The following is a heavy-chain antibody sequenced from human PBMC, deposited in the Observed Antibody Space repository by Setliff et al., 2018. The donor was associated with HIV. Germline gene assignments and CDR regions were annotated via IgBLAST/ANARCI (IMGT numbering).Heavy chain of an antibody. D-gene: IGHD6-13*01. Sequence: GGSLRLSCAASGFTFRSFAMSWVRQAPGKGLEWVSSISGGGGSTFYADSVKGRFTISRDSSKNTLSLQMNSLRAEDTAVYYCAKQVATAADYYFDCWGQGTLVTVS. CDR3: AKQVATAADYYFDC. CDR1: GFTFRSFA. V-gene: IGHV3-23*01. J-gene: IGHJ4*01. CDR2: ISGGGGST.